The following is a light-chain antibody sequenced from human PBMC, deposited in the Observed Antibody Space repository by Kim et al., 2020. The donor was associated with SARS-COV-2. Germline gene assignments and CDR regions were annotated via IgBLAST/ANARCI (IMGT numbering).Light chain of an antibody. V-gene: IGLV1-51*01. Sequence: QSVLTQPPSVSAAPGQKVTISCSGSSSNIGSNHVSWYQQFPGTAPQLVIYDNNKRPSEITDRFSGSKSGTSATLDITGLQTGDEADYHCGAWDSSLTSVVFGGGTQLTVL. CDR2: DNN. CDR3: GAWDSSLTSVV. CDR1: SSNIGSNH. J-gene: IGLJ2*01.